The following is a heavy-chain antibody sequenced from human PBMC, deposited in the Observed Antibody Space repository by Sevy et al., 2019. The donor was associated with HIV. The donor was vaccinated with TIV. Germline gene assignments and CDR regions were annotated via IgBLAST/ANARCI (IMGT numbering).Heavy chain of an antibody. V-gene: IGHV3-30*02. J-gene: IGHJ3*02. CDR2: IRYDGSNK. CDR3: AKDSESAGDIVVVPAASSAFDI. D-gene: IGHD2-2*01. CDR1: GFTFSSYG. Sequence: GGSLRLSCAASGFTFSSYGMHWVRQAPGKGLEWVAFIRYDGSNKYYAESVKGRFTISRDNSKKTLYLQMNSLRAEDTAVYYCAKDSESAGDIVVVPAASSAFDIWGQGTMVTVSS.